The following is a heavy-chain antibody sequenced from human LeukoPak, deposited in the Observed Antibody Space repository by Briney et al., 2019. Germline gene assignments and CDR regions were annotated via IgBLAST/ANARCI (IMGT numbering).Heavy chain of an antibody. CDR3: ARESRYDYWIGYCQDYYYMDI. J-gene: IGHJ6*03. Sequence: RASETLSLTCTVSGGSISGGRYYWSWIRQPAGKGLEWIGRIETSGRTTYNPSLKSRVTISVDTSNNQFSLKLTSVTAADTAVYYCARESRYDYWIGYCQDYYYMDIWGKGTAVTVSS. CDR1: GGSISGGRYY. V-gene: IGHV4-61*02. CDR2: IETSGRT. D-gene: IGHD3-3*01.